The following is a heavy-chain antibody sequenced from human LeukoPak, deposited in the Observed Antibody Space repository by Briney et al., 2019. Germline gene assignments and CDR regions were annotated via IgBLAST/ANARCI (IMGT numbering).Heavy chain of an antibody. Sequence: SETLSLTCTVSGDSISSYYWSWIRQPPGKGLEWIGYIYYSGSTNYNPSLKSRVTISLDTSKKQFYMKLTTVTAADTAVYYCARGGADILTAPFDYWGQGTLVTVSS. CDR2: IYYSGST. D-gene: IGHD3-9*01. CDR1: GDSISSYY. J-gene: IGHJ4*02. V-gene: IGHV4-59*01. CDR3: ARGGADILTAPFDY.